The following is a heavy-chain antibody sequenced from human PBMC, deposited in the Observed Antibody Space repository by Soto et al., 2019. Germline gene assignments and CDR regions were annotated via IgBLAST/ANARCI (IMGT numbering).Heavy chain of an antibody. CDR2: INHSGST. J-gene: IGHJ6*02. CDR1: GGSFSGYY. Sequence: PSETLSLTCAVYGGSFSGYYWSWIRQPPGKGLEWIGEINHSGSTNYNPSLKSRVTISVDTSKNQFSLKLSSVTAADTAVYYCARDRKTYYDFWSGYSGYYYGMDVWGQGTTVTVSS. CDR3: ARDRKTYYDFWSGYSGYYYGMDV. D-gene: IGHD3-3*01. V-gene: IGHV4-34*01.